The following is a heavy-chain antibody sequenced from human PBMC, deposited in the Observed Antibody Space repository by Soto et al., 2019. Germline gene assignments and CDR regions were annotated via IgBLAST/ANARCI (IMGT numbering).Heavy chain of an antibody. Sequence: PGGSLRLSCAASGFTFSSYAMHWVRQAPGNGLEWVAVISYDGSNKYYADSVKGRFTISRDNSKNTLYLQMNSLRAEDTAVYYCTSDTFGARDSWGQGTLVTVSS. CDR1: GFTFSSYA. CDR3: TSDTFGARDS. J-gene: IGHJ4*02. V-gene: IGHV3-30-3*01. CDR2: ISYDGSNK. D-gene: IGHD2-15*01.